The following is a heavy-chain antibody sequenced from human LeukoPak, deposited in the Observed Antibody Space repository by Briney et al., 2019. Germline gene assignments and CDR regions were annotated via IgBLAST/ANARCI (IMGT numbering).Heavy chain of an antibody. Sequence: GGSLRLSCAASGFTSTNYAMNWVRQAPGKGLEWVSFINAGGGGTDYADSVKGRFTISRDNSKMYLQMDNLRAEDTAVYYCAKVGFGGQTNNWGQGTLVTVSS. CDR1: GFTSTNYA. CDR3: AKVGFGGQTNN. D-gene: IGHD4-23*01. J-gene: IGHJ4*02. CDR2: INAGGGGT. V-gene: IGHV3-23*01.